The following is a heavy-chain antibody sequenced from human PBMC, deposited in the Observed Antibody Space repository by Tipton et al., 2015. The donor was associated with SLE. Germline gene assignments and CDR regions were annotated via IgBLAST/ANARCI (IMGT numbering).Heavy chain of an antibody. CDR2: IYYSGSP. J-gene: IGHJ4*02. CDR3: ASGTLEWSHEPDY. V-gene: IGHV4-39*07. CDR1: GGSITNSNYF. D-gene: IGHD3-3*01. Sequence: TLSLTCSVSGGSITNSNYFWGWIRQPPGMGLEWIGNIYYSGSPYYNPSLKSRVTISVNTSKNQFSLRLSSVTAADTAMFYCASGTLEWSHEPDYWGQGTLVTVSS.